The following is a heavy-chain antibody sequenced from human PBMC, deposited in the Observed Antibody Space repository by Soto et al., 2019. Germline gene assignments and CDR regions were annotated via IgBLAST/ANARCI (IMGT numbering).Heavy chain of an antibody. D-gene: IGHD6-13*01. Sequence: ETLSLTCTVSGGSMIAYYWNWMRQPPGKGLQWIGYTYYSGSTTYNPSLKSRVTISVDSSKNQFSLKLDSVTPADTAVYYCARVRGTAGKRYFDYWGPGTLVTVSS. CDR3: ARVRGTAGKRYFDY. V-gene: IGHV4-59*01. CDR2: TYYSGST. J-gene: IGHJ4*02. CDR1: GGSMIAYY.